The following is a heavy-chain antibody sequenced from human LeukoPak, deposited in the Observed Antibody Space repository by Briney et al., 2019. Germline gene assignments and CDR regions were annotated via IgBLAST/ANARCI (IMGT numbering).Heavy chain of an antibody. Sequence: ASVKVSCKASGGTFSSYAISWVRQAPGQGLEWMGWISAYNGNTNYAQKLQGRVTMTTDTSTSTAYMELRSLRSDDTAVYYCARDRGASIYYGSGSYYPAYYYGMDVWGQGTTVTVSS. CDR2: ISAYNGNT. J-gene: IGHJ6*02. CDR1: GGTFSSYA. CDR3: ARDRGASIYYGSGSYYPAYYYGMDV. V-gene: IGHV1-18*01. D-gene: IGHD3-10*01.